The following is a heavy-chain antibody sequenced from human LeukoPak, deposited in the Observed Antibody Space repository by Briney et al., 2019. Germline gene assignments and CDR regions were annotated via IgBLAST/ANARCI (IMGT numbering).Heavy chain of an antibody. D-gene: IGHD1-26*01. Sequence: ASVKVSCKASGYSFTGHFIYWVRQAPGQGLEWMGWINPNSGTTNYAQKFRGRATMTRDTSISTADMDLSRLTSDDTAVYYCARDRSGSYGAFDYWGQGTLVTVSS. CDR2: INPNSGTT. J-gene: IGHJ4*02. CDR1: GYSFTGHF. V-gene: IGHV1-2*02. CDR3: ARDRSGSYGAFDY.